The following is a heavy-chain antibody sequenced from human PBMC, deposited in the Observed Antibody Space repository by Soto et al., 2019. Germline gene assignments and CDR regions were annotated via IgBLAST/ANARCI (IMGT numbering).Heavy chain of an antibody. J-gene: IGHJ4*02. CDR3: AKDTAIAAAVIFDY. D-gene: IGHD6-13*01. CDR1: GFTFEDYA. CDR2: ISGNSGSI. V-gene: IGHV3-9*01. Sequence: EVQLLESGGGLVQPGRSLSFSCAASGFTFEDYAWHWVRQVPGKGLEWVSGISGNSGSIGYADSVKGRITISRDNAKNSLYLQMNSLRAEDTALYYCAKDTAIAAAVIFDYWGQGTLVTVSS.